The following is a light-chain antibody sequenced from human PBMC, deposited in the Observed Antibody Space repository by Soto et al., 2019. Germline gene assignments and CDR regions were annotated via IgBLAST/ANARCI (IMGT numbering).Light chain of an antibody. CDR3: SSYTGISTI. CDR1: SSDVGGYNH. CDR2: EVN. V-gene: IGLV2-14*01. J-gene: IGLJ2*01. Sequence: QSALTQPASVSGSPGLSITISCTGTSSDVGGYNHVSWYQQYPGKAPKLIIYEVNNRPLGVSNRFSGSKSGNTASLTISGLQAEDEADYYCSSYTGISTIFGGGTKLTVL.